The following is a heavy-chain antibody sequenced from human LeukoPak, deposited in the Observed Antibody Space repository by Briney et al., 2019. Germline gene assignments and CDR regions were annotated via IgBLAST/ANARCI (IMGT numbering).Heavy chain of an antibody. J-gene: IGHJ6*02. CDR1: GGSISSYY. CDR3: ARGKWGELPLGYYYGMDV. V-gene: IGHV4-59*01. Sequence: SETLSLTCTVSGGSISSYYWSWIRQPPGKGLEWIGYIYYSGSTNYNPSLKSRVTISVDTSKNQFSLKLSSVTAADTAVYYCARGKWGELPLGYYYGMDVWGQGTTVTVSS. CDR2: IYYSGST. D-gene: IGHD1-26*01.